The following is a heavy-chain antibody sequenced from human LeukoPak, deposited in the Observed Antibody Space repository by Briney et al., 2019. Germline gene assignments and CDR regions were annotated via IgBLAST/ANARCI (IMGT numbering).Heavy chain of an antibody. CDR3: ARDPHYYGSGSYSAFDI. V-gene: IGHV3-20*04. D-gene: IGHD3-10*01. CDR1: GFTFDDYG. Sequence: RAGGSLRLSCAASGFTFDDYGMSWVRQAPGKGLEWVSGINWNGGSTGYADSVKGRFTISRDNAKNSLYLQMNSLRAEDTALNYCARDPHYYGSGSYSAFDIWGQGTMVIVSS. J-gene: IGHJ3*02. CDR2: INWNGGST.